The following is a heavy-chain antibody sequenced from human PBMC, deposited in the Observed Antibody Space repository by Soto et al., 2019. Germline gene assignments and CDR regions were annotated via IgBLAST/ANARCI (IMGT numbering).Heavy chain of an antibody. J-gene: IGHJ4*02. CDR3: ARSSPYSNYYDSSGYRYYFDY. D-gene: IGHD3-22*01. Sequence: SVKVSCKASGGTFSSYAISWVRQAPGQGLEWMGGIIPIFGTANYAQKFQGRVTITADESTSTAYMELSSLRSEDTAVYYCARSSPYSNYYDSSGYRYYFDYWGQGTLVTVSS. CDR1: GGTFSSYA. V-gene: IGHV1-69*13. CDR2: IIPIFGTA.